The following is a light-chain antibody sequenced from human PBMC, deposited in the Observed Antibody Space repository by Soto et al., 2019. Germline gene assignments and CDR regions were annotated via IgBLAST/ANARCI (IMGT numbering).Light chain of an antibody. V-gene: IGKV3-15*01. CDR2: GAS. CDR3: QEYNNWPPWT. J-gene: IGKJ1*01. Sequence: IVMPQSPATLSVAPGERATLSCRASQSVSSNLAWYQQKPGQAPRLLIYGASTRATVIPARFSGSGSGTAFTLTISSLQSEDFAVYYCQEYNNWPPWTFGQGTKVEIK. CDR1: QSVSSN.